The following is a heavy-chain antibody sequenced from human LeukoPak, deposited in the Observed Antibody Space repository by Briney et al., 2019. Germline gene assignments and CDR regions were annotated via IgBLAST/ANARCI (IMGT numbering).Heavy chain of an antibody. CDR1: GFTFSSYE. V-gene: IGHV3-48*03. D-gene: IGHD4-23*01. CDR3: ARDRHYGGFPYCFDY. Sequence: GGSLRLSCAASGFTFSSYEMNWVRQAPGKGLEGVSYISSSGSTIYYADSVKGRCTISRDNAKNSLYLQMNNLRAEDTAVYYCARDRHYGGFPYCFDYWGQGTLVTVSS. J-gene: IGHJ4*02. CDR2: ISSSGSTI.